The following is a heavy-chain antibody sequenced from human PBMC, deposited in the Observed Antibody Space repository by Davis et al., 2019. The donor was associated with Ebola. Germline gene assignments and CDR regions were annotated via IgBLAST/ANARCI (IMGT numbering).Heavy chain of an antibody. CDR1: GYTFTDYN. CDR2: VILKSGAT. D-gene: IGHD4-11*01. V-gene: IGHV1-2*06. Sequence: ASAQVSCKASGYTFTDYNIHWMRQAPGQGLEWLGRVILKSGATNYAQKFQGRLTMTRDTSISTVYMELSSLRYDDTADYYCARGHNYAHEYWGQGTLVTVSS. J-gene: IGHJ4*02. CDR3: ARGHNYAHEY.